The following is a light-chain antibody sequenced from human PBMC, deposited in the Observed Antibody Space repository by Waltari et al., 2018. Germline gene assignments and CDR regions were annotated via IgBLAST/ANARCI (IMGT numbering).Light chain of an antibody. V-gene: IGLV4-69*01. J-gene: IGLJ2*01. CDR1: SEHSAYA. CDR3: QTWDPDTVV. CDR2: IDGGGGH. Sequence: QLAVTQSPSASASLGAAVKPTCPLSSEHSAYAIAWHPHQPEKGPRFVMKIDGGGGHTKGDGIPDRFSGFSSGAERYLTISSLQYEDEAAYYCQTWDPDTVVFGGGTKLTV.